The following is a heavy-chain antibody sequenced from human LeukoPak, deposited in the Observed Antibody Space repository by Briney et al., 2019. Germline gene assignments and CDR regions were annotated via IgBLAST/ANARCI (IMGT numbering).Heavy chain of an antibody. CDR1: GGTFSSYA. CDR2: IIPIFDTA. V-gene: IGHV1-69*13. D-gene: IGHD5-18*01. CDR3: ARGSGYSYGQNFDY. Sequence: ASVKVSCKASGGTFSSYAISWVRQAPGQGLEWMGGIIPIFDTANYAQKFQGRVTITADESTSTAYMELSSLRSEDTAVYYCARGSGYSYGQNFDYWGQGTLVTVSS. J-gene: IGHJ4*02.